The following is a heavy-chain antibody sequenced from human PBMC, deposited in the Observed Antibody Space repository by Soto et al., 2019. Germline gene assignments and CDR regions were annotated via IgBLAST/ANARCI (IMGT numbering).Heavy chain of an antibody. J-gene: IGHJ6*02. CDR2: VSPPFRTS. CDR3: ARVLYYGSGSYSPYGMDV. Sequence: QVQLVQSGAEVKKPGSSVKVSCTTSGVSFNNNGIGWVRQAPGHGLEWMGGVSPPFRTSNYARKFQGRISITTDASTGTVNMELSSLTSEDTAQSYCARVLYYGSGSYSPYGMDVWGQGTTVTVSS. D-gene: IGHD3-10*01. V-gene: IGHV1-69*01. CDR1: GVSFNNNG.